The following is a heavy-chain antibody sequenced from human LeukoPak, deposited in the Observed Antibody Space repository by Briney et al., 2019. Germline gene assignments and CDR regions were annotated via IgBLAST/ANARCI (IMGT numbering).Heavy chain of an antibody. D-gene: IGHD3-16*02. J-gene: IGHJ4*02. CDR1: GGSFSGYY. Sequence: SETLSLTCAVYGGSFSGYYWSCIRQPPGKGLEWSGEINHSGSTNYNPSLKSRVTISVDTSKNQFSLKLSSVTAADTAVYYCARLGRTYDYVWGSYRYPFDYWGQGTLVTVSS. CDR3: ARLGRTYDYVWGSYRYPFDY. V-gene: IGHV4-34*01. CDR2: INHSGST.